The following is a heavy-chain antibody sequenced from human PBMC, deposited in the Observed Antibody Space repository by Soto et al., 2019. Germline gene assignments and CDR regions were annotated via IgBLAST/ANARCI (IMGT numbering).Heavy chain of an antibody. CDR2: INWNGVNK. D-gene: IGHD3-16*01. V-gene: IGHV3-9*01. CDR3: AQDSDRLGELWGYFQN. Sequence: EVQLVESGGGLEQPGGSLRLSCGTSGFMFEDYAMHWVRQAPGKGLEWVSGINWNGVNKGYADSVLGRFTISRDNAKKSLYLEMNYLRPEDTALYFRAQDSDRLGELWGYFQNWGQGTPVTVSS. CDR1: GFMFEDYA. J-gene: IGHJ1*01.